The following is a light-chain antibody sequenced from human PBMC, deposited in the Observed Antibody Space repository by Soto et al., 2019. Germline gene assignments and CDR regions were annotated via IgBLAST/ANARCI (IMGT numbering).Light chain of an antibody. CDR2: LNRDGSH. CDR3: QTWGTGIVI. CDR1: SGHSNYA. Sequence: QSVLTQSPSASASLGASVKLTCTLSSGHSNYAIAWHQQQPEKGPRSLMKLNRDGSHSKGDGIPNRFSGSSSGAERYLSISRLQSEDEADYYCQTWGTGIVIFGGGTKLTVL. J-gene: IGLJ2*01. V-gene: IGLV4-69*01.